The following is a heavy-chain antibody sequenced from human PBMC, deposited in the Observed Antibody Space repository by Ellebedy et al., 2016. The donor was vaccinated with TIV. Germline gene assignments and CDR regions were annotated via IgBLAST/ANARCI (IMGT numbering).Heavy chain of an antibody. CDR1: GFTFGGFG. D-gene: IGHD4-17*01. J-gene: IGHJ3*01. CDR2: ISFDGNKK. CDR3: AREDGDYPVDAFDV. Sequence: GESLKISXVGSGFTFGGFGIHWVRQAPGKGLEWVAFISFDGNKKYYSDFVKGRFTITRDNSKNTLHLHMDNLRSEDTAVYYCAREDGDYPVDAFDVWGQGTMVTVSS. V-gene: IGHV3-30*03.